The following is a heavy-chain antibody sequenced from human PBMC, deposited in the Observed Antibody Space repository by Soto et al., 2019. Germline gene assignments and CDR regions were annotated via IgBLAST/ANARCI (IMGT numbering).Heavy chain of an antibody. CDR2: FYYSGST. CDR1: GGSISSSSYY. D-gene: IGHD5-12*01. J-gene: IGHJ6*03. V-gene: IGHV4-39*01. CDR3: ARISVASRYLDV. Sequence: SGTLSLTFTVSGGSISSSSYYWCWIRQPPGKGLEWIGSFYYSGSTYYSPSLKSRVTISGDTSKKQISLRLSSVTAADTAVYSCARISVASRYLDVWGKGSTVT.